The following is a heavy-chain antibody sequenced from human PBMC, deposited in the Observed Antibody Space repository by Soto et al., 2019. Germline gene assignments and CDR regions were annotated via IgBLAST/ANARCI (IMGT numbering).Heavy chain of an antibody. CDR2: IYYSGST. Sequence: SETLSLTCTVSGGSISSSSYYWGWIRQPPGKGLEWIGSIYYSGSTYYNPSLKSRVTISVDTSKNQFSLKLSSVTAADTAVYYCARQAPADGYNSTYDYWGQGTLVTVSS. V-gene: IGHV4-39*01. J-gene: IGHJ4*02. CDR1: GGSISSSSYY. D-gene: IGHD5-12*01. CDR3: ARQAPADGYNSTYDY.